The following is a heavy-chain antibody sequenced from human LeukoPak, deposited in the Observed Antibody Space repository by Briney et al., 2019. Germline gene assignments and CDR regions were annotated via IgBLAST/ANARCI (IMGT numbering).Heavy chain of an antibody. J-gene: IGHJ3*01. V-gene: IGHV3-7*01. CDR1: GFTFSSYW. CDR2: IKQDGSEK. CDR3: ASGITIFGA. D-gene: IGHD3-3*01. Sequence: QPGGSLRLSCAASGFTFSSYWMSWVRQAPGKGLDWVASIKQDGSEKYYVDSVKGRLTISRDNAKNSLYLQMNSLRAEDTAVYYCASGITIFGAWGQGTMVTVSS.